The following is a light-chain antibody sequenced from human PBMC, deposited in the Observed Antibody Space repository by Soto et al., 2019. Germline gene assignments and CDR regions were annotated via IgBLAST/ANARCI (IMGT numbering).Light chain of an antibody. Sequence: QAVVTQPPSASGTPGQRVTISCSGSSSNIGSNTVNWYQQFPGTAPKILIYNNNQRPSGVPDRFSGSKSGTSASLAISGLQSEDEGNYYCAAWDDNLNGPVFGGGTKVTVL. V-gene: IGLV1-44*01. J-gene: IGLJ2*01. CDR2: NNN. CDR3: AAWDDNLNGPV. CDR1: SSNIGSNT.